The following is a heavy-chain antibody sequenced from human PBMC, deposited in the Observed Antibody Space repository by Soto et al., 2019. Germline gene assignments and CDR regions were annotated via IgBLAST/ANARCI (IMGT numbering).Heavy chain of an antibody. J-gene: IGHJ4*02. Sequence: SETLSLTCTVSGGSISSGGYYWSWIRQHPGKGLEWIGYIYYSGSTYYNPSLKSRVTISVDTSKNQFSLKLSSVTAADTAVYYCARLARELSPRFDYWGQGTLVTVSS. CDR1: GGSISSGGYY. CDR2: IYYSGST. CDR3: ARLARELSPRFDY. V-gene: IGHV4-31*03. D-gene: IGHD3-16*02.